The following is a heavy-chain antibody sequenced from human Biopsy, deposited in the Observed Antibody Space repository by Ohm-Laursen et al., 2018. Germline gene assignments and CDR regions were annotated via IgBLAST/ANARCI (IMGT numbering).Heavy chain of an antibody. CDR3: VRGVDYYDPYHYYALDV. Sequence: ETLSLTCAATYGSISNYFWTWIRQPPGKGLEWIGYFRFEDRTSYNSSLKSRVTISADTSKNQFSLKVRSVTAADTAVYYCVRGVDYYDPYHYYALDVWGQGTTVTVSS. D-gene: IGHD3-22*01. V-gene: IGHV4-59*12. CDR1: YGSISNYF. CDR2: FRFEDRT. J-gene: IGHJ6*02.